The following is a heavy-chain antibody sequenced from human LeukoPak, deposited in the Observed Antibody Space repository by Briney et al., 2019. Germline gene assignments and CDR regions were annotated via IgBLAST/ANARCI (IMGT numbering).Heavy chain of an antibody. J-gene: IGHJ4*02. V-gene: IGHV3-23*01. Sequence: GGSLRLSCAASGFTFSSYAMSWVRQAPGKGLEWVSAISGSGGSTYYADSVKGRFTISRDNSKNTLYLQMNGLRAEDTAVYYCARGSIAAAGTLDYWGQGTLVTVSS. CDR2: ISGSGGST. D-gene: IGHD6-13*01. CDR3: ARGSIAAAGTLDY. CDR1: GFTFSSYA.